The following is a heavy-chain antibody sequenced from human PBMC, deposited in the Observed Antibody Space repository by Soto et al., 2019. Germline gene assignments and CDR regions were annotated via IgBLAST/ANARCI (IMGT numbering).Heavy chain of an antibody. CDR1: GGTFSSYA. D-gene: IGHD3-10*01. CDR2: IIPIFGTA. V-gene: IGHV1-69*13. Sequence: ASVNVSCKASGGTFSSYAISWVRQAPGQGLEWMGGIIPIFGTANYAQKFQGRVTITADESTSTAYMELSSLRSEDTAVYYCASPLDYGSGIDPYYYYGMDVWGQGTTVTVSS. CDR3: ASPLDYGSGIDPYYYYGMDV. J-gene: IGHJ6*02.